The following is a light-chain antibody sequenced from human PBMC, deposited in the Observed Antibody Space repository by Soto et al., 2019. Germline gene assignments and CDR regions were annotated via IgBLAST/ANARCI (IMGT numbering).Light chain of an antibody. CDR1: QSVSSSY. CDR3: QQYGRSGT. V-gene: IGKV3-20*01. Sequence: PGERATLSCRASQSVSSSYSAWYKQKPVQAPRLLIYATSSRATGIPDRLSGSGSGTEFTLTISRLEPEDFAVYYCQQYGRSGTFGQGTKVDIK. CDR2: ATS. J-gene: IGKJ1*01.